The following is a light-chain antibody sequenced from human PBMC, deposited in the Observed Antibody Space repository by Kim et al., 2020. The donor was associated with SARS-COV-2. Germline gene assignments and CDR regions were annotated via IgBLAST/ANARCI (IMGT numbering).Light chain of an antibody. J-gene: IGLJ3*02. CDR1: SSNSGTDYD. CDR3: QSYDISLSVWV. V-gene: IGLV1-40*01. Sequence: QSVLTQPPSVSGAPGQRINISCTGSSSNSGTDYDVHWYQQLPGTAPKLLIFGNNNRPSGVPDRFSGSRSGTSAFLAITGLQAEDEADYHCQSYDISLSVWVFGGGTQLTVL. CDR2: GNN.